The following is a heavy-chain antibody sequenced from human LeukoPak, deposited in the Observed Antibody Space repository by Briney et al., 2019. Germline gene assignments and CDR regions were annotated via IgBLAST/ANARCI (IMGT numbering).Heavy chain of an antibody. V-gene: IGHV3-7*03. CDR1: GFTFRSFW. D-gene: IGHD5-12*01. J-gene: IGHJ4*02. CDR2: IKFDGTAT. Sequence: GGSLRLSCSGFGFTFRSFWMGWVRQAPGKGLEWVANIKFDGTATNYVDSVRGRFTISSDNSKNTVYLQMNSLRPEDMAVYYCAKEIFSGLLYIDYWGQGTLVTVSS. CDR3: AKEIFSGLLYIDY.